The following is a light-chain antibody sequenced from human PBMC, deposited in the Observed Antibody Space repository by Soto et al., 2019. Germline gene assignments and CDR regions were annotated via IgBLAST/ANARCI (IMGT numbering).Light chain of an antibody. CDR2: AAS. J-gene: IGKJ5*01. V-gene: IGKV1-9*01. Sequence: IQLTQSPSSLSASVGDRVTITCRASQGISSYLAWYQQKPGKAPKLLIYAASTLQGGVPLRFSGSGSGTDFTLTISSLQPEDFATYYCQQLNSPITFGQGTRLEI. CDR3: QQLNSPIT. CDR1: QGISSY.